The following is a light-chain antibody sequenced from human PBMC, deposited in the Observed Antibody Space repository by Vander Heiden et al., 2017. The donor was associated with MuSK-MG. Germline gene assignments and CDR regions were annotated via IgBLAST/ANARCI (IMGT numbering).Light chain of an antibody. CDR1: QSVSSY. Sequence: EIVLPQSPATLSLSPGERATLSCRASQSVSSYLAWYQQKPGQAPRLLIYDASNRATGIPARFSGSGSGTDFTLTISSLEPEDFAVYYCQQRSNWPPGYTFGHGTKLEIK. J-gene: IGKJ2*01. CDR2: DAS. CDR3: QQRSNWPPGYT. V-gene: IGKV3-11*01.